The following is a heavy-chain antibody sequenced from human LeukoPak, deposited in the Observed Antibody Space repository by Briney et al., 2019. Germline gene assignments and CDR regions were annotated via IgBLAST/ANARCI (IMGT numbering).Heavy chain of an antibody. D-gene: IGHD3-3*01. CDR2: FDPEDGET. Sequence: ASVKVSCKVSGYTLTELSMHWVRQAPGKGLEWMGGFDPEDGETIYAQKFQGRVTMTEDTSTDTAYMELSSLRSEDTAVYYCATGLRFLEWLALPYYYWGQGTLVTVSS. CDR3: ATGLRFLEWLALPYYY. CDR1: GYTLTELS. J-gene: IGHJ4*02. V-gene: IGHV1-24*01.